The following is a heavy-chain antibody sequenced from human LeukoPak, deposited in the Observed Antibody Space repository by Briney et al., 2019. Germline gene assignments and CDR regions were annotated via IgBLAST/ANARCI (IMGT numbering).Heavy chain of an antibody. CDR3: TSAPATVFDY. CDR2: ISDDSSFT. Sequence: GGSLRLSCAASGLVFGKYAMAWVRQAPGKGLECVSIISDDSSFTYYLDSVKGRSTIFRDNSKNTLYLHMNSLKAEDTAVYYCTSAPATVFDYWGQGTLVTVSS. CDR1: GLVFGKYA. D-gene: IGHD2-2*01. V-gene: IGHV3-23*01. J-gene: IGHJ4*02.